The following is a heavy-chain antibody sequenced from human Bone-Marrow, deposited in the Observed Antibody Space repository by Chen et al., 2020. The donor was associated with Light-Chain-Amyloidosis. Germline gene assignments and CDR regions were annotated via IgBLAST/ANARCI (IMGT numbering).Heavy chain of an antibody. CDR1: GFTFSTYA. J-gene: IGHJ2*01. CDR3: ARDTLGTDWYFDL. V-gene: IGHV3-64*01. D-gene: IGHD1-26*01. CDR2: ITDNGGTT. Sequence: VQPVESGGGFVQPGGSLRLSCAASGFTFSTYAMHWVRQAPGKGLEYVSAITDNGGTTYYANSVKGRFTISRDNSKNTLYLQMGSLRVEDMAVYYCARDTLGTDWYFDLWGRGTLVTVSS.